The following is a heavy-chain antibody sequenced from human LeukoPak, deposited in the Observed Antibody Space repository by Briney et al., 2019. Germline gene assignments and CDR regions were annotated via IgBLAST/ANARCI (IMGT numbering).Heavy chain of an antibody. CDR1: GGSISSYY. V-gene: IGHV4-59*01. D-gene: IGHD6-13*01. CDR3: ARQVAAGIDY. CDR2: IYYSGNT. J-gene: IGHJ4*02. Sequence: PSETLSLTCTVSGGSISSYYWSWIRQPPGQGLEYIGHIYYSGNTDYNPSLKSRVTISVDTSKNQFSLNLSSVTAADTAVYYCARQVAAGIDYWGQGTLVTVSS.